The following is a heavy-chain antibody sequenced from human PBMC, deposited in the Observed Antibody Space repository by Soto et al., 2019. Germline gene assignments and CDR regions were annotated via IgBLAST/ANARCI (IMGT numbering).Heavy chain of an antibody. Sequence: SLSLHCTVSGGTIISVGYYWSLIRQHPGKGLEWIGYIYYSGSTYYNPSLKSRVTISVDTSKNQFSLKLSSVTAADTAVYYCARGFFMAVAGSLFDYWGQGTLVTVSS. CDR2: IYYSGST. V-gene: IGHV4-31*03. CDR1: GGTIISVGYY. CDR3: ARGFFMAVAGSLFDY. J-gene: IGHJ4*02. D-gene: IGHD6-19*01.